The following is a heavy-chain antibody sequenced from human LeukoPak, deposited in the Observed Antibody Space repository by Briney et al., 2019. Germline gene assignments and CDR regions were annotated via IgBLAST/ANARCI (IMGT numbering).Heavy chain of an antibody. J-gene: IGHJ5*02. V-gene: IGHV1-69*13. CDR3: ARGGTMVRGVPVHNWFDP. D-gene: IGHD3-10*01. CDR1: GSTFSSYA. Sequence: SVKVSCKASGSTFSSYAISWVRQAPGQGLEWMGGIIPIFGTANYAQKFQGRVTITADESTSTAYMELSSLRSEDTAVYYCARGGTMVRGVPVHNWFDPWGQGTLVTVSS. CDR2: IIPIFGTA.